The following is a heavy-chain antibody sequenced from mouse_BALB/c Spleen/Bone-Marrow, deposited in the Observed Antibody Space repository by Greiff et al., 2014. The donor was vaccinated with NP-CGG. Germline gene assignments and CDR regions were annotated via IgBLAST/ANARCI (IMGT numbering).Heavy chain of an antibody. J-gene: IGHJ2*01. CDR3: ARYYYGSSYFDY. Sequence: VTLKESGAELVKPGASVKLSCTASGFNIKDTYMHWVKQRPEQGLEWIGGIDPANGNTKYDPKFQGKATITADTSSNTAYLQLSSLTSEDTAVYYCARYYYGSSYFDYWGQGTTLTVSS. CDR1: GFNIKDTY. D-gene: IGHD1-1*01. CDR2: IDPANGNT. V-gene: IGHV14-3*02.